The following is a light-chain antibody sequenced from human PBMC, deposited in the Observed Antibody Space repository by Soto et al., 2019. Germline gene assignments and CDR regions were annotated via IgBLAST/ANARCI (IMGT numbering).Light chain of an antibody. CDR1: NIGSKS. CDR2: YDS. J-gene: IGLJ2*01. V-gene: IGLV3-21*04. CDR3: QVWDSSSDHRTV. Sequence: SYELTQPPSVSVAPGKTARITCGGNNIGSKSVHWYQQKPGQAPVLVIYYDSDPPSGIPERFSGSNSGNTATLTISRVEAGDEADYYCQVWDSSSDHRTVFGGGTKLTVL.